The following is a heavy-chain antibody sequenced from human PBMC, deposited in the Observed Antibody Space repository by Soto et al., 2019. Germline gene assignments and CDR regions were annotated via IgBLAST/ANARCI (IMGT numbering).Heavy chain of an antibody. CDR1: GYTFTGYA. CDR2: INGGNGDT. J-gene: IGHJ4*02. D-gene: IGHD2-2*01. Sequence: VASVKVSCKASGYTFTGYAIHWVRQAPGERHEWMGWINGGNGDTTYSQKFQGRVTITRDTSASTAYMELTSLGSEDTAVYHCARGYCSSTSCQYYFDFWGQGALVTVSS. V-gene: IGHV1-3*01. CDR3: ARGYCSSTSCQYYFDF.